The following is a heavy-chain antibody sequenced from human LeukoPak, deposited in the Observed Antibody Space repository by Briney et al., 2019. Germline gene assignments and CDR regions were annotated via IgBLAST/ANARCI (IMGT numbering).Heavy chain of an antibody. Sequence: PGGSLRLSCAASRFTFSSYVMSWVRQAPGKGLEWVSSISRSAGATYYADSVKGRFTISRDNSRNTLSLHMNSLRAEDMAVYYCVKRWTGTTIGQQDYWGQGTLVTVSS. V-gene: IGHV3-23*01. D-gene: IGHD1-1*01. CDR2: ISRSAGAT. J-gene: IGHJ4*02. CDR3: VKRWTGTTIGQQDY. CDR1: RFTFSSYV.